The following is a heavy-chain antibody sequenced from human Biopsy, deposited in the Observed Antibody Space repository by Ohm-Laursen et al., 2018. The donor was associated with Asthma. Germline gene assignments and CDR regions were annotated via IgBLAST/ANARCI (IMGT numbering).Heavy chain of an antibody. V-gene: IGHV4-39*01. CDR3: VRGSSSWHHGPFHYYYGLDV. CDR2: IYYSGTT. Sequence: SDTLSLTCSLSSGSGGYMRSGNYYWGWIRQPPGKGLEWIGSIYYSGTTYYNPSLESRVTVSAGTSKNQFSLKLTSVTAADTTAYYCVRGSSSWHHGPFHYYYGLDVWGQGTTATVSS. D-gene: IGHD6-13*01. CDR1: SGSGGYMRSGNYY. J-gene: IGHJ6*02.